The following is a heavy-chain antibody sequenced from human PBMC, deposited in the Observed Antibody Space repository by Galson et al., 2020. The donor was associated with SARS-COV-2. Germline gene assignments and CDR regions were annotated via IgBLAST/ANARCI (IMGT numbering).Heavy chain of an antibody. V-gene: IGHV5-51*01. CDR1: GYTFSDYW. CDR2: IYPGDSDI. D-gene: IGHD2-2*02. J-gene: IGHJ6*02. CDR3: ARHGLGGCSVTSCYTSYFFSGMAL. Sequence: GESLKISCKGSGYTFSDYWIGWVRQMPGKGLEWMGIIYPGDSDIRYSPSFQGQVTISADKSISTAYLQWSSLKASDTAMYYCARHGLGGCSVTSCYTSYFFSGMALWGQGPTVTVSS.